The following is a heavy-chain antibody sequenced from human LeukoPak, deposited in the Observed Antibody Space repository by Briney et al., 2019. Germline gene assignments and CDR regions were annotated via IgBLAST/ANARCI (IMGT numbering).Heavy chain of an antibody. CDR1: GYSFTRYW. D-gene: IGHD3-10*01. CDR2: IYPGDSYT. V-gene: IGHV5-51*01. CDR3: AGRSGSDALDI. J-gene: IGHJ3*02. Sequence: GESLKISCEGSGYSFTRYWIGWVRQMPGKGLEWMGIIYPGDSYTTYSPSFQGQVTISADKSISTAYLQWRSLKASDTAMYYCAGRSGSDALDIWGQGTMVTVSS.